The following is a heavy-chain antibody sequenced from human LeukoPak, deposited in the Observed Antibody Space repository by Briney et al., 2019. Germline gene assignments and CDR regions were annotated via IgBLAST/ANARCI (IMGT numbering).Heavy chain of an antibody. CDR1: GYTFTGYY. D-gene: IGHD2-2*01. J-gene: IGHJ4*02. CDR3: ARDPLSIVVVPAAMGLDY. CDR2: INPNSGGT. V-gene: IGHV1-2*02. Sequence: ASVKVSCKASGYTFTGYYMHWVRQAPGQGLEWMEWINPNSGGTNYAQKFQGRVTMTRDTSISTAYMELSRLRSDDTAVYYCARDPLSIVVVPAAMGLDYWGQGTLVTVSS.